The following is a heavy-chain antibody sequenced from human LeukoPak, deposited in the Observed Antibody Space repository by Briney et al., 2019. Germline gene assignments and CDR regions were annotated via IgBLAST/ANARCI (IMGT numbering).Heavy chain of an antibody. V-gene: IGHV1-2*02. J-gene: IGHJ4*02. CDR1: GYTFTGYY. D-gene: IGHD3-22*01. CDR2: INPNSGVT. CDR3: ARVAGYYYEGHFDF. Sequence: ASVKVSCKASGYTFTGYYMHWVRQAPGQGLEWMGWINPNSGVTNSAPKFQGRVTMTRDSSTTTTYMELSRLRSDDTAVYYCARVAGYYYEGHFDFWGQGSQVIVSS.